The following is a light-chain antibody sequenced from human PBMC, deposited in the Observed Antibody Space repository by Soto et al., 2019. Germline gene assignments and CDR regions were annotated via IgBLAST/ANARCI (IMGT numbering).Light chain of an antibody. Sequence: EIVLTQSPATLSLSPGERATLSCRASQSVSKFLAWYQQKPGQAPRLLIYDASNRATGIPARFSGSGSGTDFTLTISSLETEDFAVYYCQQRGTSFGQGTKLEIK. CDR3: QQRGTS. CDR2: DAS. J-gene: IGKJ2*01. CDR1: QSVSKF. V-gene: IGKV3-11*01.